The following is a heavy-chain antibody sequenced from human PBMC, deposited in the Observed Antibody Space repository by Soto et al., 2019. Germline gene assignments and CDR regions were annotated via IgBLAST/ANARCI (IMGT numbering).Heavy chain of an antibody. D-gene: IGHD2-8*02. CDR2: IYYSGST. J-gene: IGHJ6*02. Sequence: SETLSLTCTVSGGSISSSSYYWGWIRQPPGKGLEWIGSIYYSGSTYYNPSLKSRVTISVDTSKNQFSLKLSSVTAADTAVYYCARLRRGVNYGMDVWGQGTTVTVSS. V-gene: IGHV4-39*01. CDR3: ARLRRGVNYGMDV. CDR1: GGSISSSSYY.